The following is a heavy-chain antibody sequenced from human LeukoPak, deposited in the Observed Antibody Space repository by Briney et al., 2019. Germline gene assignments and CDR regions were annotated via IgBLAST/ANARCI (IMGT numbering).Heavy chain of an antibody. J-gene: IGHJ4*02. CDR2: FDTEDGET. V-gene: IGHV1-24*01. Sequence: ASVKVSCKVSGYTLTELSMHWVRQAPGKGLEWMGGFDTEDGETIYAQKFQGRVTMTEDTSTDTAYMELSSLRSEDTAVYYCATVGPPNYDYVWGSYRLQTYYFDYWGQGTLVTVSS. D-gene: IGHD3-16*02. CDR1: GYTLTELS. CDR3: ATVGPPNYDYVWGSYRLQTYYFDY.